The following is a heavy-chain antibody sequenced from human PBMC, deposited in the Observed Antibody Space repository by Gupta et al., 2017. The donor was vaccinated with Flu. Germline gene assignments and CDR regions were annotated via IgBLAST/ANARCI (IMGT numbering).Heavy chain of an antibody. D-gene: IGHD3-16*01. CDR2: IGSGGNT. J-gene: IGHJ4*02. CDR1: GFTFSDSH. V-gene: IGHV3-48*02. Sequence: EVQPVESGGGLVQPGGSLRLTCVISGFTFSDSHMNWIRQAPGKGLEWISYIGSGGNTDYADSVRGRFTISRDNARDSLFLQMNSLRDEDTALYYCARDLNWAFIFWGQGALVTVSS. CDR3: ARDLNWAFIF.